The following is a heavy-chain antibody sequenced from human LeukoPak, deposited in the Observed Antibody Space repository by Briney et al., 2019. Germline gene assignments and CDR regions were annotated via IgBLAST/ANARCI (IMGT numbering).Heavy chain of an antibody. J-gene: IGHJ6*02. CDR3: ARGRSLGYCSSTSCWRSYYGMDV. V-gene: IGHV4-39*07. CDR2: INHSGST. D-gene: IGHD2-2*01. Sequence: PSETLSLTCTVSGGSVSSGNYYWRWIRQPPGKGLEWIGEINHSGSTNYNPSLKSRVTISVDTSKNQFSLKLSSVTAADTAVYYCARGRSLGYCSSTSCWRSYYGMDVWGQGTTVTVSS. CDR1: GGSVSSGNYY.